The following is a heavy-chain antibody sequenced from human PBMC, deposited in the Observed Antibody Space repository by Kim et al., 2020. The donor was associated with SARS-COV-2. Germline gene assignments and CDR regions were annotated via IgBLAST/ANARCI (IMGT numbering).Heavy chain of an antibody. CDR1: GYTFTTLS. D-gene: IGHD6-19*01. CDR3: VAHWDAGYTSAWTVDY. J-gene: IGHJ4*02. CDR2: ISPYTADT. Sequence: ASVKVSCKASGYTFTTLSFTWVRRAPGQGLEWMGWISPYTADTYYAQKFQGRLTMTTDKSTSTAYMELRSLRSDDTAVYFCVAHWDAGYTSAWTVDYWGQ. V-gene: IGHV1-18*01.